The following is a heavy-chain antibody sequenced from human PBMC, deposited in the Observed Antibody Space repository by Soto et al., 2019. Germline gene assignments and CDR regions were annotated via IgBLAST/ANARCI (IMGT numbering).Heavy chain of an antibody. V-gene: IGHV4-30-4*01. CDR2: IYKSATT. D-gene: IGHD2-15*01. CDR1: GDSISTVDYF. Sequence: TLSLTCSVSGDSISTVDYFWAWVRQPPGQALEYIGYIYKSATTYYNPSFESRVAISLDTSKRQFSLNVTSLTAADTAVYFCARGRYCLAGRCFPNWFDSWGQGTLVTVSS. J-gene: IGHJ5*01. CDR3: ARGRYCLAGRCFPNWFDS.